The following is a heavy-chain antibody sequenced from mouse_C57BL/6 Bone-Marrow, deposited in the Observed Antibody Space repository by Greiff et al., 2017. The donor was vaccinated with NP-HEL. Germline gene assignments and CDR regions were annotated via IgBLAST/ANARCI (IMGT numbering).Heavy chain of an antibody. V-gene: IGHV1-81*01. CDR3: ARTITTVVARYFDV. CDR1: GYTFTSYG. D-gene: IGHD1-1*01. CDR2: IYPRSGNT. J-gene: IGHJ1*03. Sequence: QVQLQQPGAELARPGASVKLSCKASGYTFTSYGISWVKQRTGQGLEWIGEIYPRSGNTYYNEKFKGKATLTADKSSSTAYMELRSLTSEDSAVYFCARTITTVVARYFDVWGTGTTVTVSS.